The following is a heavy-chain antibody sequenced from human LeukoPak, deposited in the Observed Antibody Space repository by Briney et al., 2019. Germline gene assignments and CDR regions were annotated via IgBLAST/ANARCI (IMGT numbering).Heavy chain of an antibody. CDR3: ARDIYGYFDL. D-gene: IGHD3-16*01. J-gene: IGHJ2*01. CDR2: ISYDGSNK. CDR1: GFTFSSYA. V-gene: IGHV3-30-3*01. Sequence: GGSLRLSCAASGFTFSSYAMHWVRQAPGKGLEWVAVISYDGSNKYYADSVKGRFTISRDNSKNTQYLQMNSLRAEDTAVYYCARDIYGYFDLWGRGTLVTVSS.